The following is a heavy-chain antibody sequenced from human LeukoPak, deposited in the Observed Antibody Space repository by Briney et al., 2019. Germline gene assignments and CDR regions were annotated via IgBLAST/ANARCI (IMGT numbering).Heavy chain of an antibody. CDR1: GFTFDDYA. Sequence: PGGSLRLSCAASGFTFDDYAMHWVRQAPGKGLEWVSLISWDGGSTYYADSVEGRFTISRDDSKNSLYLQMNSLRAEDTALYYCAKDIESGTYTSDAFDIWGQGTMVTVSS. V-gene: IGHV3-43D*03. D-gene: IGHD3-10*01. CDR3: AKDIESGTYTSDAFDI. J-gene: IGHJ3*02. CDR2: ISWDGGST.